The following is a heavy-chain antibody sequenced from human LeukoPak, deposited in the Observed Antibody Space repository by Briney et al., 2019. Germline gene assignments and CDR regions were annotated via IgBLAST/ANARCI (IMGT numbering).Heavy chain of an antibody. CDR2: IYHSGST. CDR3: ARHVGYSSTWYTWFDP. CDR1: GGSISSSNW. V-gene: IGHV4-4*02. Sequence: SGTLSLTCAVSGGSISSSNWWSWVRQPPGKGLEWIGEIYHSGSTYYNPSLNSRVTISVDTSKNQFSLNLISVTAADTAVYYCARHVGYSSTWYTWFDPWGQGTLVTVSS. J-gene: IGHJ5*02. D-gene: IGHD6-13*01.